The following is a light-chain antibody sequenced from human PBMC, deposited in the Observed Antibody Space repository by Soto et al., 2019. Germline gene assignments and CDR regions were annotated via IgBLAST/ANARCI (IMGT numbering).Light chain of an antibody. V-gene: IGKV3-11*01. Sequence: EIVLTQSPATLSLSPGERASLSCRASQNISSYLAWYQQRPGQVPRLLIYGASKGATAIPARFSGSASATDFPLTISSLEPEDFAVYYCQQRTNSPPWTFGQGTKVDI. CDR1: QNISSY. CDR2: GAS. CDR3: QQRTNSPPWT. J-gene: IGKJ1*01.